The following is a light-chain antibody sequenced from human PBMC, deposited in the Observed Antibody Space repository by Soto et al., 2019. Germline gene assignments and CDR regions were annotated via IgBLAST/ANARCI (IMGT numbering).Light chain of an antibody. J-gene: IGLJ1*01. CDR2: DVS. V-gene: IGLV2-11*01. CDR1: SSDVGGYNY. Sequence: QSALTQPRSVSGSPGQSVTISCTGTSSDVGGYNYVSWYQQHPGKAPKLMIYDVSKRPSGVPDRFSGSKSGNTASLTISGLQAEDEADYYCCSYAGSSTPYVFGTGTKLTV. CDR3: CSYAGSSTPYV.